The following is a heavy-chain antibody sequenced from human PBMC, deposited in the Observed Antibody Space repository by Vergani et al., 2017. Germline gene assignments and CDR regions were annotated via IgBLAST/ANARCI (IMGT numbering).Heavy chain of an antibody. CDR3: ARVGPYDFWSGYYFVGVEYYYMDV. D-gene: IGHD3-3*01. CDR2: INSDGSST. J-gene: IGHJ6*03. CDR1: GFTFSSYW. V-gene: IGHV3-74*01. Sequence: EVQLVESGGGLVQPGGSLRLSCAACGFTFSSYWMHWVRQAPGKGLVWVSRINSDGSSTSYADSVKGRFTISRDNAKNTLYLQMNSLRAEDTAVYYCARVGPYDFWSGYYFVGVEYYYMDVWGKGTTVTVSS.